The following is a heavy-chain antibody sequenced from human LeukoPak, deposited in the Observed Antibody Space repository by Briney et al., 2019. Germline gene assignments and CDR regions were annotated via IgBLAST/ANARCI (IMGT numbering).Heavy chain of an antibody. J-gene: IGHJ6*02. CDR2: ISYDGSSK. D-gene: IGHD3-10*01. CDR1: GFIFSSYA. V-gene: IGHV3-30*04. CDR3: ARRPGELRVLQSGGRYYYYGMDV. Sequence: GGSLRLSCVASGFIFSSYAMHWVRQAPGEGLEWVAVISYDGSSKYSADSVKGRLTISRDNSKNTLYLQMNNLRAEDTAVYYCARRPGELRVLQSGGRYYYYGMDVWGQGTTVTVSS.